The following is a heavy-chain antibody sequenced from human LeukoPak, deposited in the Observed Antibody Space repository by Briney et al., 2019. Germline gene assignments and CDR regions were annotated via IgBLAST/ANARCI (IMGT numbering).Heavy chain of an antibody. Sequence: SETLSLTCAVYGGSFSGYYWSWIRQPPGKGLEWIGEINHSGSTNYNPSLQSRVTISVDTSKNQFSLKLSSVTAADPAVYYCARGPPYCSGGSCYPDYFAYWGQGTLVPVSS. D-gene: IGHD2-15*01. J-gene: IGHJ4*02. CDR1: GGSFSGYY. CDR2: INHSGST. V-gene: IGHV4-34*01. CDR3: ARGPPYCSGGSCYPDYFAY.